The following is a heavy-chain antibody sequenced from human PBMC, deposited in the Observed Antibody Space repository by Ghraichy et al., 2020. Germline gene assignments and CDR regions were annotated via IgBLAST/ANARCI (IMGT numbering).Heavy chain of an antibody. Sequence: GGSLRLSCTVTGFSFSDSDMHWVRQTPGGGLEWVAVIRYDGFNKDYSDSVRGRFTISRNNSKHTLHLVMNGLKSEDTAVYYCARDNWGFTWGQGVPVTVAS. CDR3: ARDNWGFT. CDR1: GFSFSDSD. D-gene: IGHD7-27*01. J-gene: IGHJ4*02. CDR2: IRYDGFNK. V-gene: IGHV3-30*02.